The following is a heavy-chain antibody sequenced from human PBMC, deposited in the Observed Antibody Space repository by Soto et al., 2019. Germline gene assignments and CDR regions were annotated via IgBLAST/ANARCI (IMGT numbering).Heavy chain of an antibody. J-gene: IGHJ6*02. Sequence: QVQLVESGGGVVQPGRSLRLSCAASGFTFSSYAMHWVRQAPGKGLEWVAVISYDGSNKYYADSVKGRFTISRDNSKNTLYLQMNSLRAEDTAVYYCAKDQQLLFGESHYYYYGMDVWGQGTTVTVSS. CDR3: AKDQQLLFGESHYYYYGMDV. CDR1: GFTFSSYA. CDR2: ISYDGSNK. D-gene: IGHD3-10*01. V-gene: IGHV3-30-3*01.